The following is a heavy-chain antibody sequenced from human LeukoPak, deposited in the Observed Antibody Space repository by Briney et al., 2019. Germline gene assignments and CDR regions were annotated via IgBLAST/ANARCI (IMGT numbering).Heavy chain of an antibody. Sequence: SETLSLTCTVSGGSISSSSYYWGWIRQPPGTGLEWIVCIYYSGSTYYNPSIKSRVTISVDTSKNQFSLKLSSVTAADTSVYYSARHSGSYGYWGQGTLVTVSS. V-gene: IGHV4-39*01. J-gene: IGHJ4*02. CDR3: ARHSGSYGY. CDR1: GGSISSSSYY. CDR2: IYYSGST. D-gene: IGHD1-26*01.